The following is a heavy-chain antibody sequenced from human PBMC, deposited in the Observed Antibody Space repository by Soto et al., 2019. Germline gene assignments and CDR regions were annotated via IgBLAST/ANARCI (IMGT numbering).Heavy chain of an antibody. D-gene: IGHD3-10*01. V-gene: IGHV3-23*01. J-gene: IGHJ6*02. CDR2: INNVGYI. CDR1: GFTFSNYA. Sequence: EMQLLESGGGLVQPGGSLRLSCTASGFTFSNYAMTWVCQAPGKGLNWVSTINNVGYIYDADSVKGRFTISRDDARNTLYLQMTSLRVEDTAVYYCAKRADGSYRYNYGMAVWGQGTTVIVSS. CDR3: AKRADGSYRYNYGMAV.